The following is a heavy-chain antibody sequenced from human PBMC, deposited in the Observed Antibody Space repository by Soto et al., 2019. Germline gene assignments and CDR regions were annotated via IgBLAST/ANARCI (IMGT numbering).Heavy chain of an antibody. J-gene: IGHJ5*02. CDR3: ARGYSSGSYGWFDP. Sequence: SETLSLTCAVYGGSFSGYYWSLIRQPPGKGLEWIGEINHSGSTNYNPSLKSRVTISVDTSKNQFSLKLSSVTAADTAVYYCARGYSSGSYGWFDPWGQGTLVTVSS. CDR2: INHSGST. V-gene: IGHV4-34*01. D-gene: IGHD1-26*01. CDR1: GGSFSGYY.